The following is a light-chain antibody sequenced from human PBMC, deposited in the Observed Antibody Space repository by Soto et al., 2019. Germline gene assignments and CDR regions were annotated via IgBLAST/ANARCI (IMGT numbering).Light chain of an antibody. J-gene: IGKJ1*01. V-gene: IGKV2-28*01. CDR1: QSLLHSNGYNY. CDR3: MQALQIRVE. Sequence: DGVMTQFPLSLSVTPGEPASISCRSSQSLLHSNGYNYLDWYVQKPGQSPQLLIYLGSNRASGDPDRFRGSGSGTDFTLKISRVEAEDVGVYYCMQALQIRVEFGQGTKVEIK. CDR2: LGS.